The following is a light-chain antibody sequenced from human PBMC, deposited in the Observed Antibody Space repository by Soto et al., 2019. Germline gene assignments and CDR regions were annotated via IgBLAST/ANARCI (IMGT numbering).Light chain of an antibody. CDR2: GAS. Sequence: EIVLTQSPGTLSLSPGERATLSCRASQSVSSSYLAWYQQKPGQAPRLLIYGASSRATGIPDRFSGSGSGTDFTLTISRLEPEDFAVYYCPQYGSSPWTFGHGTKVEIK. CDR1: QSVSSSY. CDR3: PQYGSSPWT. V-gene: IGKV3-20*01. J-gene: IGKJ1*01.